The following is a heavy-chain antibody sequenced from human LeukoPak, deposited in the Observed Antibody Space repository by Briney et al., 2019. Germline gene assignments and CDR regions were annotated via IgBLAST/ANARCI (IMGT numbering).Heavy chain of an antibody. CDR1: GGTFISYA. Sequence: ASVKVSCKASGGTFISYAISWVRQAPGQGLEWMGGIIPIFGTANYAQKFQGRVTITADKSTSTAYMELSSLRSEDTAVYYCATGLVVVVAATPGENYYYYMDVWGKGTTVTVSS. CDR2: IIPIFGTA. D-gene: IGHD2-15*01. CDR3: ATGLVVVVAATPGENYYYYMDV. V-gene: IGHV1-69*06. J-gene: IGHJ6*03.